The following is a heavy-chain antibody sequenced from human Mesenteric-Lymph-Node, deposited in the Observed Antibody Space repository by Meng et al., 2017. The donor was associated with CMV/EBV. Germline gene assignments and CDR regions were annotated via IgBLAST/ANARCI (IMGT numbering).Heavy chain of an antibody. Sequence: GESLKISCAASGFTFDDYGMSWVRQAPGKGLEWVSGINWNGGSTGYADSVKGRFTISRDNAKNSLYLQMNSLRAEDTALYYCARVRYQLLYKRYYGMDVWGQGTTVTVSS. CDR2: INWNGGST. D-gene: IGHD2-2*02. V-gene: IGHV3-20*04. CDR1: GFTFDDYG. J-gene: IGHJ6*02. CDR3: ARVRYQLLYKRYYGMDV.